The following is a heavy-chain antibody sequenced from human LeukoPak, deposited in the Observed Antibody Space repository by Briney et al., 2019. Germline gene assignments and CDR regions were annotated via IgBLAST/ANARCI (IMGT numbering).Heavy chain of an antibody. D-gene: IGHD2-2*01. V-gene: IGHV3-48*02. CDR3: AIQLLSYYYYGMDV. J-gene: IGHJ6*02. Sequence: GGSLRLSCAASGFTFSSYSMNWVRQAPGKGLEWVSYISSSSSTIYYADSVKGRFTISRDNAKNSLYLQMNSLRDEDTAVYYCAIQLLSYYYYGMDVWGQGTTVTVSS. CDR2: ISSSSSTI. CDR1: GFTFSSYS.